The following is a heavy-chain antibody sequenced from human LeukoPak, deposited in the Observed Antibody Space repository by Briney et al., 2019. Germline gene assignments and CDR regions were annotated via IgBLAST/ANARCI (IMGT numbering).Heavy chain of an antibody. CDR3: AKDLYSSGCYQIDY. CDR1: RFTFEDYA. V-gene: IGHV3-20*04. J-gene: IGHJ4*02. CDR2: INWNGHST. Sequence: GGSLRLSCAASRFTFEDYAMSWVRQAPGKGLEWVSGINWNGHSTGYADSVKGRFTISRDNAKNSLYLQMNSLRAEDTALYYCAKDLYSSGCYQIDYWGQGTLVTVSS. D-gene: IGHD3-22*01.